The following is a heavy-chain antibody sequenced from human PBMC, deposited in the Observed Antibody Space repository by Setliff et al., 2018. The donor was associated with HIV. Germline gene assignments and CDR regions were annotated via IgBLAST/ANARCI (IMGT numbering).Heavy chain of an antibody. CDR1: GFTFTSFN. V-gene: IGHV3-21*01. CDR3: AIGGFDY. D-gene: IGHD2-15*01. J-gene: IGHJ4*02. Sequence: GGSLRLSCAASGFTFTSFNMAWVRRSPGRGLEWVAAIRFDGTDRHYIDSVKGRFTISRDDAENSLYLQMNSLGPEDTAVYYCAIGGFDYWGQGTVVTVSS. CDR2: IRFDGTDR.